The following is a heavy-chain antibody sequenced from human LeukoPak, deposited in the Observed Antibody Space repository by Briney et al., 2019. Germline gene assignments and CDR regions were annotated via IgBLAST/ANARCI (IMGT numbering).Heavy chain of an antibody. CDR1: GYTFNNYG. J-gene: IGHJ5*02. Sequence: ASVKVSCKASGYTFNNYGITWVRQAPGQGLEWMGWISVYNGSTNYAQKLQGRHTMTTDTSTSTAYMELRSLRSDDTAVYYCARVGGWYLTWFDPWGQGTLVTVSS. CDR3: ARVGGWYLTWFDP. V-gene: IGHV1-18*01. CDR2: ISVYNGST. D-gene: IGHD6-19*01.